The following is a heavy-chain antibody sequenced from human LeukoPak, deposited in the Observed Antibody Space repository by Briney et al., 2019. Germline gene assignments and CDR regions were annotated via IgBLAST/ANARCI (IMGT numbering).Heavy chain of an antibody. CDR3: ANPMVRGVILYYFDY. J-gene: IGHJ4*02. V-gene: IGHV3-23*01. CDR1: GFTFSSYG. Sequence: GGSLRLSCAASGFTFSSYGMSWVRQAPGKWMGWVSAISGGGGSTYYADSVKGRFTISRDNSKNTLYLQMNSLRAADTAVYYCANPMVRGVILYYFDYWGQGTLVTVSS. D-gene: IGHD3-10*01. CDR2: ISGGGGST.